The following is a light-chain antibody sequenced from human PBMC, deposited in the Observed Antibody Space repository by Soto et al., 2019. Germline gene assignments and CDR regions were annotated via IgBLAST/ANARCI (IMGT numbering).Light chain of an antibody. J-gene: IGLJ1*01. CDR2: EAS. Sequence: QSALTQPASVTGSLGQSITISCSGTSSDVGSYNLISWYQQHPGKAPKVMIYEASKRPSGISDRFSGSKSGNTASLTISGLQAEDEGDYYCSSYAGGSLYVFGTGTKVTVL. CDR1: SSDVGSYNL. CDR3: SSYAGGSLYV. V-gene: IGLV2-23*01.